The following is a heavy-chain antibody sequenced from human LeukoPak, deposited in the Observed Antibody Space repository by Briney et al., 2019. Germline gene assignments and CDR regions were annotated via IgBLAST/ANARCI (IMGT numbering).Heavy chain of an antibody. CDR3: ARDFFPGYYYGSGMEAGMDV. Sequence: ASVKVSCKASGYTFISYAVNWVRQAPGQGLEWMGWINTNTGNPTYAQGFTGRFVFSLDTSVSTAYLQISSLKAEDTAVYYCARDFFPGYYYGSGMEAGMDVWGQGTTVTVSS. V-gene: IGHV7-4-1*02. CDR1: GYTFISYA. J-gene: IGHJ6*02. CDR2: INTNTGNP. D-gene: IGHD3-10*01.